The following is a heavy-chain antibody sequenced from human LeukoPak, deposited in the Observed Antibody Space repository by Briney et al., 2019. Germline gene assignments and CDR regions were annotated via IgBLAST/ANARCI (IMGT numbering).Heavy chain of an antibody. Sequence: PGGSLRLSCAASGFTFSSYAMHWVRQAPGKGLEWVAVISYDGSNKYYADSVKGRFTISRDNSKNTLYLQMNSLRAEDTAVYYCARDSKDSEQWLNSFVYWGQGTLVTVSS. V-gene: IGHV3-30*04. CDR3: ARDSKDSEQWLNSFVY. CDR2: ISYDGSNK. D-gene: IGHD6-19*01. CDR1: GFTFSSYA. J-gene: IGHJ4*02.